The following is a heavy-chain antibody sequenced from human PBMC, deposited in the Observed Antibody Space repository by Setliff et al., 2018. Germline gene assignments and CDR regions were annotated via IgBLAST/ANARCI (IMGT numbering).Heavy chain of an antibody. V-gene: IGHV3-73*01. CDR2: IRAKVSDYAT. CDR1: GFTLTNAW. J-gene: IGHJ4*02. D-gene: IGHD3-22*01. CDR3: IRPQTPDDDHSSGYYGF. Sequence: PGGSLRLSCTASGFTLTNAWINWVRQAPGKGLEWVGRIRAKVSDYATAYAASLKGRFTISRDDSKNTAYLQMNSLETEDTALYYCIRPQTPDDDHSSGYYGFWGQGTPVTVSS.